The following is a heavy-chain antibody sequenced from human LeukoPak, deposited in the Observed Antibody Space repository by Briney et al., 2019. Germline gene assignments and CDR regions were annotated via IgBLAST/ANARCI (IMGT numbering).Heavy chain of an antibody. CDR3: ARGVEPLAANTLAY. Sequence: PGGSLRLSCASTGFTVITNDMTWVRQATGKGLEWLSVLYSDGNTKYADSVQGRFTISRDNSKNTLYLEMNSLSPDDTAVYYCARGVEPLAANTLAYWGQGTLVTVSS. J-gene: IGHJ4*02. CDR1: GFTVITND. CDR2: LYSDGNT. D-gene: IGHD1-14*01. V-gene: IGHV3-53*01.